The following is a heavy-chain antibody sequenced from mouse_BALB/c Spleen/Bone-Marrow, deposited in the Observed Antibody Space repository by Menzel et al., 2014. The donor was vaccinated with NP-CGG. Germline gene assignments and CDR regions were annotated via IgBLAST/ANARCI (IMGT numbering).Heavy chain of an antibody. J-gene: IGHJ1*01. Sequence: DVKLVESRGGLVQPGGSLKLSCAASGFDFXRYWMSWVRQVPGKGLEWIGEINPDSSTINYTPSLKDKFIISRDNARNTLYLQMSRVRSEDSALYYCARLSYYGNLFVWGAGTTVTVSS. CDR1: GFDFXRYW. CDR3: ARLSYYGNLFV. D-gene: IGHD1-1*01. V-gene: IGHV4-1*02. CDR2: INPDSSTI.